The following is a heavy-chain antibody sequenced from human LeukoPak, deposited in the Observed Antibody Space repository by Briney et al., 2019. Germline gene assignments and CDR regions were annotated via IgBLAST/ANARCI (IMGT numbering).Heavy chain of an antibody. D-gene: IGHD2-2*01. V-gene: IGHV1-46*01. CDR3: ARPFLDRPQLLFDAFDI. CDR2: INPSGGST. CDR1: GYTSTSYY. Sequence: EASVKVSCKASGYTSTSYYMHWVRQAPGQGLEWMGIINPSGGSTSYAQKFQGRVTMTRDTSTSTVYMELSSLRSEDTAVYYCARPFLDRPQLLFDAFDIWGQGTMVTVSS. J-gene: IGHJ3*02.